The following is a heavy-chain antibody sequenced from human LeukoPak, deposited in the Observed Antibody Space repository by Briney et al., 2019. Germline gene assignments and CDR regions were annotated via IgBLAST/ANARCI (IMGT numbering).Heavy chain of an antibody. CDR3: ARGIAAAGTPYYFDY. D-gene: IGHD6-13*01. V-gene: IGHV1-69*02. CDR1: GVTFSSYT. Sequence: GSSLKLSCKASGVTFSSYTISWVRQAPGQGLEWMGRIIPILGIAKYAKKFKGRVTITEDKSTSTAYTELSSLRSEDTAVYYCARGIAAAGTPYYFDYWGQGTLVTVSS. CDR2: IIPILGIA. J-gene: IGHJ4*02.